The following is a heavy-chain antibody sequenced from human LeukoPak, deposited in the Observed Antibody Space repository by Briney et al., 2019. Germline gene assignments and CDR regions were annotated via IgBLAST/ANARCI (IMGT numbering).Heavy chain of an antibody. V-gene: IGHV4-61*02. J-gene: IGHJ5*02. CDR2: IYTSGST. CDR3: ARLASNYAFGFNWFDP. D-gene: IGHD4-11*01. CDR1: GDSISSGSYY. Sequence: SQTLSLTCSVSGDSISSGSYYWSWIRQPAGKGLEWIGRIYTSGSTNYNPSLKSRVTISVDTSKNQFSLKLRSVTAADTAVYYCARLASNYAFGFNWFDPWGQGTLVTVTS.